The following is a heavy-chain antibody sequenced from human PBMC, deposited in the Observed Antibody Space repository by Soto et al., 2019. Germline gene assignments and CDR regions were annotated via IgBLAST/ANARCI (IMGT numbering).Heavy chain of an antibody. V-gene: IGHV2-5*02. CDR1: GFSLSTSAVG. J-gene: IGHJ5*02. Sequence: QITLKESGPTLVKPTQTLTLSCTFSGFSLSTSAVGVAWIRQPPGKALEWLALIYWDDDNRYSPSLKSRLTITKDTSKNQVILTMINVDPVDTATYYCVRTSGWLHTTWGQGTLVTVSS. CDR3: VRTSGWLHTT. D-gene: IGHD5-12*01. CDR2: IYWDDDN.